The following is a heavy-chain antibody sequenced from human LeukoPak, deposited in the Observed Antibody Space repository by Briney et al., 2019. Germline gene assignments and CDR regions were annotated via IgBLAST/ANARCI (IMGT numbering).Heavy chain of an antibody. CDR3: AKDSMIGDYYDSSGSDAFDI. D-gene: IGHD3-22*01. V-gene: IGHV3-23*01. CDR1: GFTFSSYA. CDR2: ISGSGGST. Sequence: GGSLRLSCAASGFTFSSYAMSWVRQAPGKGLEWFSAISGSGGSTYYADSVKGRFTISRDNSKNTLYLQMNSLRAEDTAVYYCAKDSMIGDYYDSSGSDAFDIWGQGTMVTVSS. J-gene: IGHJ3*02.